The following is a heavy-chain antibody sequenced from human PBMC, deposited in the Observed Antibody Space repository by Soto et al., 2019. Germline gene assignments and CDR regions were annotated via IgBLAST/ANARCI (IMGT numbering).Heavy chain of an antibody. J-gene: IGHJ5*02. CDR3: ARTPDSSGYYPYWFDP. D-gene: IGHD3-22*01. CDR2: IYYSGST. Sequence: SETLSLTCTVSGGSISSYYWSWIRQPPGKGLEWIGYIYYSGSTNYNPSIKSRVTISVDTSKNQFSLKLSSVTAADTAVYYCARTPDSSGYYPYWFDPWGQGTLVTVSS. V-gene: IGHV4-59*01. CDR1: GGSISSYY.